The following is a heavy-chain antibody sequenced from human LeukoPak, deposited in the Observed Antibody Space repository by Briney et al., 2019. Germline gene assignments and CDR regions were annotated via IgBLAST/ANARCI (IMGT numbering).Heavy chain of an antibody. CDR1: GFTFTGYY. D-gene: IGHD3-10*01. J-gene: IGHJ5*02. CDR3: AREDSRSYFGSTIGFDP. Sequence: GASVKVSCKASGFTFTGYYIHWVRQAPGLGLEWMGWIKLNSGDTNYAQKFQGRVTMTRDTANRTAYMELSGLRSDDTAVFYCAREDSRSYFGSTIGFDPWGQGTLVTVSS. V-gene: IGHV1-2*02. CDR2: IKLNSGDT.